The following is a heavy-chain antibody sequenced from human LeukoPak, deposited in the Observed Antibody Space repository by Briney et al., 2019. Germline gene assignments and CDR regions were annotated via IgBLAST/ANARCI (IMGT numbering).Heavy chain of an antibody. Sequence: ASVKVSCKASGYTFTGYYMHWVRQAPGQGLEWMGWINPNSGGTNYAQKLQGRVTMTTDTSTSTAYMELRSLRSDDTAVYYCARDGRSGYTYGLSVFDYWGQGTLVTVSS. CDR1: GYTFTGYY. J-gene: IGHJ4*02. V-gene: IGHV1-2*02. D-gene: IGHD5-18*01. CDR2: INPNSGGT. CDR3: ARDGRSGYTYGLSVFDY.